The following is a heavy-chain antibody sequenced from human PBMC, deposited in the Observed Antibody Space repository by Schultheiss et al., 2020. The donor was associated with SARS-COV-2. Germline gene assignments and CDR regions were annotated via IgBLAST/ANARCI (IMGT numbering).Heavy chain of an antibody. D-gene: IGHD3-9*01. CDR2: INQDGSEK. Sequence: GGSLRLSCAASGFTFSSYAMHWVRQAPGKGLEWVANINQDGSEKYYVDSVKGRFTISRDNAKNSLYLQMNSLRAEDTAVYYCARETYWLFPAGHFDYWGQGTLVTVSS. CDR1: GFTFSSYA. CDR3: ARETYWLFPAGHFDY. V-gene: IGHV3-7*01. J-gene: IGHJ4*02.